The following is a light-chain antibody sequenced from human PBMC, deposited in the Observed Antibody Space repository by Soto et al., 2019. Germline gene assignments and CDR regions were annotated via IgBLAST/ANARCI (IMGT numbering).Light chain of an antibody. Sequence: EIVMTQSPATLSVSPGERATLSCRASQSVSSNLAWYQQKPGQAPRLLIYGASTRATGIPARFSGSGSGTDFTLTISSLQPEDFATYYCQQCYSSPLTFGGGTKVDI. CDR1: QSVSSN. CDR2: GAS. J-gene: IGKJ4*01. V-gene: IGKV3-15*01. CDR3: QQCYSSPLT.